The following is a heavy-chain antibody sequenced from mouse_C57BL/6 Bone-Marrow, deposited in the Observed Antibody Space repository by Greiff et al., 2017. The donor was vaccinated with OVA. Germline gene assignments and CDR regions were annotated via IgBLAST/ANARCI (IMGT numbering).Heavy chain of an antibody. Sequence: VQLQQSGPELVKPGAYVKISCKASGPHLPFYCMNWVKQSPEKSLEWIGEINPSTGGTTYNQKFKAKATLTVDKSSSTAYMQLKSLTSEDSAVYYCARGKLGRGYYAMDYWGQGTSVTVSS. CDR2: INPSTGGT. J-gene: IGHJ4*01. CDR3: ARGKLGRGYYAMDY. CDR1: GPHLPFYC. V-gene: IGHV1-42*01. D-gene: IGHD4-1*01.